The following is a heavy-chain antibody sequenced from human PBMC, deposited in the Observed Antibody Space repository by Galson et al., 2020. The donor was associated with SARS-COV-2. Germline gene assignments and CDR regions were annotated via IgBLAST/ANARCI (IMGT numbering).Heavy chain of an antibody. CDR2: LNSDGSST. CDR1: YW. D-gene: IGHD2-15*01. Sequence: YWMHWVRQAPGKGLVWVSRLNSDGSSTSYADSVRGRFTISRDNAKNTLYVQMNSLRAEDTAVYYCARDLRDCSGGRCYSENRGFDYWGQGTLVTVSS. CDR3: ARDLRDCSGGRCYSENRGFDY. J-gene: IGHJ4*02. V-gene: IGHV3-74*01.